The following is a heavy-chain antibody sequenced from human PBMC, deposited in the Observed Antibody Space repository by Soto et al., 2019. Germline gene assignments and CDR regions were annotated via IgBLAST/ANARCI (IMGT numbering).Heavy chain of an antibody. CDR1: GGSISSYY. J-gene: IGHJ4*02. V-gene: IGHV4-59*01. Sequence: SETLSLTCTVSGGSISSYYRSWIRQPPGKGLEWIGYIYYSGSTNYNPSLKSRVTISVDTSKNQFSLKLSSVTAADTAVYYCARALRDYYDSSGYYYYYFDYWGQGTLVTVSS. CDR2: IYYSGST. CDR3: ARALRDYYDSSGYYYYYFDY. D-gene: IGHD3-22*01.